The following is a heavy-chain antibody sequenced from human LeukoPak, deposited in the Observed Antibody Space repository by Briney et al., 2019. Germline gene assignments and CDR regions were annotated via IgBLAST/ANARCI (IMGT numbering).Heavy chain of an antibody. CDR3: AGLVWGWGYYGSGSYLRYYYMDV. J-gene: IGHJ6*03. CDR1: GGSFSGYY. Sequence: SETLSLTCAVYGGSFSGYYWSWIRQTPEKGLEWIGEINHSGSTNYNPSLKSRVTISVDTSKSQFSLKLSSVTAADTAVYYCAGLVWGWGYYGSGSYLRYYYMDVWGKGTTVTISS. D-gene: IGHD3-10*01. CDR2: INHSGST. V-gene: IGHV4-34*01.